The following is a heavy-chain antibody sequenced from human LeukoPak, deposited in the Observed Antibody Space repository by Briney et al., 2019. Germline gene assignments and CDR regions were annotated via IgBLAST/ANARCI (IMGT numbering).Heavy chain of an antibody. V-gene: IGHV5-51*01. CDR1: EYSFTNYW. CDR2: IYPGDSDT. D-gene: IGHD3-10*01. J-gene: IGHJ3*02. CDR3: ARRGRGGSGFEDAFDI. Sequence: GESLKISCKGSEYSFTNYWIGWVRQMPGKGLEWMGIIYPGDSDTKYSPSFQGQVTISADKSINTAYLQWSSLKASDSAIYYCARRGRGGSGFEDAFDIWGQGTMVTVSS.